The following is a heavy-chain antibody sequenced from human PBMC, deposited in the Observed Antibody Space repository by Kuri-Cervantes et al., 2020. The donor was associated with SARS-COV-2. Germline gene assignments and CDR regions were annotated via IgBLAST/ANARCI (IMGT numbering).Heavy chain of an antibody. CDR1: GYTFTGYY. CDR2: INPNSGGT. J-gene: IGHJ4*02. D-gene: IGHD4-11*01. CDR3: ARDGTVTTKGFDY. Sequence: ASVKVSCKASGYTFTGYYMHWVRQAPGQGLEWMGWINPNSGGTNYAQKFQGRVTMTRDTSISTAYMELSRLRSDDTAVYYCARDGTVTTKGFDYWGQGTLVTVSS. V-gene: IGHV1-2*02.